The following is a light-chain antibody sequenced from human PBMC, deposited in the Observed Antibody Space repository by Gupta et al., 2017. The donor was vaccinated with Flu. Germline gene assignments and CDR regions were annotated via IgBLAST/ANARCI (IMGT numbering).Light chain of an antibody. Sequence: QSALTQPASVSGSPGQSVTISCTGTTSDVGGFTLVSWYQHHPGKAPKLLMYQVNKRPSGVSSRFSGSKSGNTASLTVSGLQAEDEADYHCCSYAGNYTVLFGGGTKLTVL. CDR1: TSDVGGFTL. V-gene: IGLV2-23*02. J-gene: IGLJ3*02. CDR2: QVN. CDR3: CSYAGNYTVL.